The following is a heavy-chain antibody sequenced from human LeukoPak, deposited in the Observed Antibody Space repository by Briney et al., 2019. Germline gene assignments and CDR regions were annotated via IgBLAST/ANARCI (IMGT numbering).Heavy chain of an antibody. CDR1: GGSISSSSYY. J-gene: IGHJ6*02. CDR2: IYYSGST. D-gene: IGHD4-17*01. CDR3: AMVRAVTKNYYYYYGMDV. V-gene: IGHV4-39*01. Sequence: SSETLSLTCTVSGGSISSSSYYGGWIRQPPGKGLEWIGSIYYSGSTYYNPSLKSRVTISVDTSKNQFSLKLSSVTAADTAVYYCAMVRAVTKNYYYYYGMDVWGQGTTVTVSS.